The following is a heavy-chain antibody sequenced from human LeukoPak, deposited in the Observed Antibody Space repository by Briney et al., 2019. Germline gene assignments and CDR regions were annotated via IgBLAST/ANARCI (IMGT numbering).Heavy chain of an antibody. V-gene: IGHV4-59*01. CDR1: GGSISGYY. Sequence: PSETLSLTCTVSGGSISGYYWAWIRQPPGKGLEWIGYIYYSGSSNYNPSLKSRVTISVDVSKNQFSLELSSVIAADTAVYYCARDRRDCSGGSCKPKYFDYWGQGTLVTVSS. CDR3: ARDRRDCSGGSCKPKYFDY. J-gene: IGHJ4*02. D-gene: IGHD2-15*01. CDR2: IYYSGSS.